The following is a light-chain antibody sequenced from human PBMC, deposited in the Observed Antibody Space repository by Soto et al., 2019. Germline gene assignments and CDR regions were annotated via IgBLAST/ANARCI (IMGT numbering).Light chain of an antibody. V-gene: IGKV1-39*01. CDR2: AAS. CDR3: QQSYSTGWT. Sequence: DIQMTQSPSSLSSSVGDRVTITCRASQSISSYLNWYQQKPGQAPKLLIYAASSLQSGVPSRFSGSGSGTDFTLTISSLQPEDFATYYCQQSYSTGWTFGQGTKVEIK. CDR1: QSISSY. J-gene: IGKJ1*01.